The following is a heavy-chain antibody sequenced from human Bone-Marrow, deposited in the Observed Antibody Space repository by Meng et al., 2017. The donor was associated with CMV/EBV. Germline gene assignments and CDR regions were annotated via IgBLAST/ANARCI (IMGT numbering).Heavy chain of an antibody. J-gene: IGHJ6*02. V-gene: IGHV3-30*04. D-gene: IGHD1-7*01. CDR2: ISYDGSNK. CDR3: AREKTGTTYENYYYYYGMDV. Sequence: LSLTCAASGFTFSSYAMHWVRQAPGKGLEWVAVISYDGSNKYYADSVKGRFTISRDNSKNTLYLQMNSLRAEDTAVYYCAREKTGTTYENYYYYYGMDVWGQGTSVTVSS. CDR1: GFTFSSYA.